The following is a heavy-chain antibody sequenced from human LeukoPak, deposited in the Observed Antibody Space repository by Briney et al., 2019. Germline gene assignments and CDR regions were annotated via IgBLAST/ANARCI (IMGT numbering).Heavy chain of an antibody. CDR3: ARAVHYDFWSGYPTPRFDP. D-gene: IGHD3-3*01. CDR1: GGSISSHY. J-gene: IGHJ5*02. V-gene: IGHV4-59*11. CDR2: IYYSGST. Sequence: SETLSLTCTVSGGSISSHYWSWIRQPPGKGLEWIGYIYYSGSTNYNPSLKSRITISVDTSKNQFSLKLSSVTAADTAVYYCARAVHYDFWSGYPTPRFDPWGQGTLVTVSS.